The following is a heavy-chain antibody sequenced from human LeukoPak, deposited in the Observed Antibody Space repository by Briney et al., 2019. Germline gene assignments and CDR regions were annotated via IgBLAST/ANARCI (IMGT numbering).Heavy chain of an antibody. J-gene: IGHJ4*02. D-gene: IGHD1-7*01. Sequence: ASVKVSCKASGYTFTGYYMHWVRQAPGRGLEWMGWINPNSGGTNYAQKFQGRVTMTRDTSISTAYMELSRLRSDDTAVYYCARDRSGTGLFDYWGQGTLVTVSS. CDR2: INPNSGGT. V-gene: IGHV1-2*02. CDR1: GYTFTGYY. CDR3: ARDRSGTGLFDY.